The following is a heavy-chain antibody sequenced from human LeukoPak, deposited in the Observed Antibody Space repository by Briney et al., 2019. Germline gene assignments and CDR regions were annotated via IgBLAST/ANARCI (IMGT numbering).Heavy chain of an antibody. J-gene: IGHJ5*02. CDR2: IIPIFGTA. V-gene: IGHV1-69*05. CDR1: GGTFSSYA. CDR3: ASYIVVGGWFDP. D-gene: IGHD2-15*01. Sequence: SVKVSCKASGGTFSSYAISWVRQAPGQGLEWMGGIIPIFGTANYAQKFQGRVTITTDESTSTAYMELSSLRCEDTAVYYCASYIVVGGWFDPWGQGTLVTVSS.